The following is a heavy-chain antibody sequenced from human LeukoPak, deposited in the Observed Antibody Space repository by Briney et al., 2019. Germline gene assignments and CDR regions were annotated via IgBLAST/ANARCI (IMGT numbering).Heavy chain of an antibody. D-gene: IGHD2-21*02. CDR1: GFTFSSYG. CDR2: ISYDGSNK. V-gene: IGHV3-30*19. J-gene: IGHJ4*02. Sequence: GRSLRLSCAASGFTFSSYGMHWVRQAPGKGLEWVAVISYDGSNKYYADSVKGRFTISRDNSKNTLYLQMNSLRAEDTAVYYCARDDFSFDYWGQGTLVTVSS. CDR3: ARDDFSFDY.